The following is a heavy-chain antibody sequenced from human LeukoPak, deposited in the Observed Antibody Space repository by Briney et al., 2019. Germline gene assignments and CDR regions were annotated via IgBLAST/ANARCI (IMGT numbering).Heavy chain of an antibody. CDR2: IYTTGST. V-gene: IGHV4-61*02. J-gene: IGHJ1*01. CDR3: ARAAGSHNFQH. CDR1: GGSISSGSYY. Sequence: SQTLSLTCTVSGGSISSGSYYWSWIRQPAGKGLEWIGRIYTTGSTNYNPSLKSRVTISVDTSKNQFSLKLSSVTAADTAVYYCARAAGSHNFQHWGQGTLVTVSS. D-gene: IGHD3-10*01.